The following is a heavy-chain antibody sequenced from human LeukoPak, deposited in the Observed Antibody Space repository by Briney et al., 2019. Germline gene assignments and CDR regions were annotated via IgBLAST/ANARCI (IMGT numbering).Heavy chain of an antibody. CDR3: ARAYSYFFDSSGYYDDY. Sequence: GGSLRLSCAASGFSFSSHSMNWVRQAPGKGLDWISSISSSSSYMHYADSVKGRFTISRDNAKNSLYLQMNSLRAEDRAVYYCARAYSYFFDSSGYYDDYWGQGTLVTVSS. CDR2: ISSSSSYM. J-gene: IGHJ4*02. D-gene: IGHD3-22*01. CDR1: GFSFSSHS. V-gene: IGHV3-21*01.